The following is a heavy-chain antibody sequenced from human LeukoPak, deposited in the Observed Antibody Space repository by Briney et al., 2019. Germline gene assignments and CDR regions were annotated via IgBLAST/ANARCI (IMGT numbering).Heavy chain of an antibody. Sequence: TGGSLRLSCAASGFTFSSYAMHWVRQAPGKGLEWVPVISYDGSNKYYADSVKGRVTISRDNSKNTLYLQMNSLRAEDTAVYYCARDGAEGYCSGGSCYSLYYWGQGTLVTVSS. CDR1: GFTFSSYA. J-gene: IGHJ4*02. V-gene: IGHV3-30-3*01. CDR3: ARDGAEGYCSGGSCYSLYY. D-gene: IGHD2-15*01. CDR2: ISYDGSNK.